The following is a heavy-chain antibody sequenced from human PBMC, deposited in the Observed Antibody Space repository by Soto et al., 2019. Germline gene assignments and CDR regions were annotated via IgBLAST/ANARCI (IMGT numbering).Heavy chain of an antibody. CDR2: ISGSDDST. Sequence: GASVRLSCAASGFTFSSYAMSWVRQAPGKGLEWVSFISGSDDSTYYADSVKGRFTISRDNSKNTLYLQINSLRAEDTAIYYCAKDKSMGAGSYSYFDSWGQGTLVTVSS. V-gene: IGHV3-23*01. CDR1: GFTFSSYA. J-gene: IGHJ4*02. CDR3: AKDKSMGAGSYSYFDS. D-gene: IGHD1-26*01.